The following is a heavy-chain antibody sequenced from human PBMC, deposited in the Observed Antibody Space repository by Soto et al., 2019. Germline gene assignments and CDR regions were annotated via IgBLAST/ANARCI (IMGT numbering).Heavy chain of an antibody. CDR3: VRRFCSGTSCRFNWFDP. CDR1: GYIFTNYW. CDR2: VNPDDSTT. D-gene: IGHD2-2*01. J-gene: IGHJ5*02. Sequence: GESLKISCEGSGYIFTNYWIGWVRQMPGKGLEWMGIVNPDDSTTTYSQSFQGQVIISADKSVRSAYLQWSSLKDSDTATYYCVRRFCSGTSCRFNWFDPWGQGTLVTVSS. V-gene: IGHV5-51*01.